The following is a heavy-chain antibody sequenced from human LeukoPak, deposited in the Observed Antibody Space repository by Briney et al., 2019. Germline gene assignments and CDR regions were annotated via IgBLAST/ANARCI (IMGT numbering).Heavy chain of an antibody. V-gene: IGHV4-39*01. Sequence: SETLSLTCTVSGDSISSGGYYWGWIRQPPGKGLEWIGTIYYSRSTYYNPSFESRVTISVDTSKNQFSLKLNSVTAADTAVYYCARRGPGGDSSGYYYFDYWGQGTLVTVSS. J-gene: IGHJ4*02. D-gene: IGHD3-22*01. CDR1: GDSISSGGYY. CDR2: IYYSRST. CDR3: ARRGPGGDSSGYYYFDY.